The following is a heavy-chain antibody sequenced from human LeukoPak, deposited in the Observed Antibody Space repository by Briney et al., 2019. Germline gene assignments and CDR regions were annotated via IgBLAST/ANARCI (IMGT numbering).Heavy chain of an antibody. CDR3: ASAGSGIIYYYYYYMDV. J-gene: IGHJ6*03. V-gene: IGHV1-69*13. CDR1: GGTFSSYA. D-gene: IGHD3-10*01. Sequence: SVKVSCKASGGTFSSYAISWVRQAPGQGLEWMGGIIPIFGTANYAQKFQGRVTITADESTSTAYMELSSLRSEDTAVYYCASAGSGIIYYYYYYMDVWGKGTTVTVSS. CDR2: IIPIFGTA.